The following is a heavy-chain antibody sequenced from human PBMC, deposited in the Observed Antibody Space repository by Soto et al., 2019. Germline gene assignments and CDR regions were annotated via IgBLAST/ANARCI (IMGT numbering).Heavy chain of an antibody. D-gene: IGHD3-3*01. CDR2: IFHGGST. Sequence: SETLSLTCTVSGGSISGYYWSWVRQPPGKGLEWIGYIFHGGSTKYNPSFRSRVTMSVDTSKNQLSLKLTSVTAADTAVYYCARASTLFGPALSDWGQGSLVTVSS. J-gene: IGHJ4*02. CDR1: GGSISGYY. V-gene: IGHV4-59*08. CDR3: ARASTLFGPALSD.